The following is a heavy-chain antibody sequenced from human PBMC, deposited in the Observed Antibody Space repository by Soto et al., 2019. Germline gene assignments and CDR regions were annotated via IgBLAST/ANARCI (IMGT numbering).Heavy chain of an antibody. J-gene: IGHJ4*02. CDR2: IYFDGITT. CDR1: GFTFNTHW. D-gene: IGHD1-26*01. CDR3: ARGGAMGVDY. Sequence: GGSLRLSCTASGFTFNTHWMHWVRQAPGKGLVWVSRIYFDGITTNYADSVKGRLTVSRDNAKNTVYLHVNTLRDEDTAAYYCARGGAMGVDYWGQGTLVTVSS. V-gene: IGHV3-74*01.